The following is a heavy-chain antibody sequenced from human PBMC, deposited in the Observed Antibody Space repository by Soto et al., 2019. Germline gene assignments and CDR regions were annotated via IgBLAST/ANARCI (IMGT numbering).Heavy chain of an antibody. V-gene: IGHV1-18*01. J-gene: IGHJ4*02. CDR2: ISSHTGET. CDR1: GYNFNACG. D-gene: IGHD3-16*02. CDR3: ARTVIGGFEY. Sequence: ASVKVSCKASGYNFNACGISWVRQAPGQGLEWMGWISSHTGETIYAQKFQGRVTMTEDTSTDTAYMELSSLRSEDTAVYYCARTVIGGFEYWCQGTLVTVSS.